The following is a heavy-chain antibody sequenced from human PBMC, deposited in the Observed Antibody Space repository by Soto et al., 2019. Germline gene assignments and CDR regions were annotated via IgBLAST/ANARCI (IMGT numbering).Heavy chain of an antibody. V-gene: IGHV4-31*03. D-gene: IGHD3-10*01. Sequence: SETLSLTCTVSGGSISSGGYYWSWIRQHPGKGLEWIGYIYYSGSTYYNTSLKSRVNISVDTSKNQFSLKLSSVTAADTAVYYCARTITSYYYGSGSSNFDIWGQGTMVT. CDR1: GGSISSGGYY. CDR3: ARTITSYYYGSGSSNFDI. CDR2: IYYSGST. J-gene: IGHJ3*02.